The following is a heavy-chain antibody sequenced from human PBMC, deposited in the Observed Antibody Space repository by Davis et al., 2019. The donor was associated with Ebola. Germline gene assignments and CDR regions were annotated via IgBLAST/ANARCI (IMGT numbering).Heavy chain of an antibody. CDR2: INHSGST. CDR1: GGSFSGYY. CDR3: ARPYYYGSGSYYPH. D-gene: IGHD3-10*01. Sequence: PGGSLRLSCAVYGGSFSGYYWSWIRQPPGKGLEWIGEINHSGSTNYNPSLKSRVTISVDTSKNQFSLKLSSVTAADTAVYYCARPYYYGSGSYYPHWGQGTLVTVSS. V-gene: IGHV4-34*01. J-gene: IGHJ4*02.